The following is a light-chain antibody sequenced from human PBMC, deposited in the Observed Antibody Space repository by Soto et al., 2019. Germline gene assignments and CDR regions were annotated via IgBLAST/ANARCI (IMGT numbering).Light chain of an antibody. CDR2: DVT. Sequence: QSVLTQPASVSGSPGQSITISCTGTSSVVGGYNYVSWYQQHPGKAPKLMIYDVTNRPSGVSNRFFGSKSGNTASLTISGLQAEDEADYYCSSYTSSNTLVVFGGGTKVTVL. CDR1: SSVVGGYNY. V-gene: IGLV2-14*01. CDR3: SSYTSSNTLVV. J-gene: IGLJ2*01.